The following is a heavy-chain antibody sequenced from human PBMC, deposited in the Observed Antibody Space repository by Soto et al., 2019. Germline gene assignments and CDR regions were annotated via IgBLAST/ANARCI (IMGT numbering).Heavy chain of an antibody. CDR2: ISGYNGNT. CDR1: GYTFTIYG. J-gene: IGHJ4*02. D-gene: IGHD3-22*01. CDR3: ARVDYYDSSGYYGY. V-gene: IGHV1-18*04. Sequence: QVQLVQSGAEVKKPGASVKVSCKASGYTFTIYGISWVRQAPGQGLEWMGWISGYNGNTDYAQNLQDRVTLTTDASTSSVYMELRSLRSDDTFVYYCARVDYYDSSGYYGYWGQVTLITLSP.